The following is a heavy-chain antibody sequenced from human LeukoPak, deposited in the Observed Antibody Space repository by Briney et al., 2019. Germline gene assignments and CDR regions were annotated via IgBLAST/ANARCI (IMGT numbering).Heavy chain of an antibody. J-gene: IGHJ4*02. CDR3: ARYTTTWYLDS. V-gene: IGHV6-1*01. CDR1: GDSVSSNSAA. D-gene: IGHD6-13*01. Sequence: SQTLSLTCAISGDSVSSNSAAWNWIRQSPSGGLEWLGRTYYRSKWYSDFGISVKSRIAINPDTSKNQFSLQLNSVTPEDTAVYYCARYTTTWYLDSWGKGTLVTVSS. CDR2: TYYRSKWYS.